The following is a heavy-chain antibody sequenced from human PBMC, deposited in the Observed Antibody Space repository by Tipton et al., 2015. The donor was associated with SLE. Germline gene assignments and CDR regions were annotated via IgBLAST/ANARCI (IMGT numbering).Heavy chain of an antibody. Sequence: TLSLTCAVYGGSFSGYYWSWIRQPPGKGLEWIGSIYYSGSTYYNPSLKSRVTISVDTSKNQFSLKLSSVTAADTAVYYCARDIEAPGDFLYFDYWGQGILVTVSS. D-gene: IGHD7-27*01. V-gene: IGHV4-34*01. CDR3: ARDIEAPGDFLYFDY. CDR2: IYYSGST. CDR1: GGSFSGYY. J-gene: IGHJ4*02.